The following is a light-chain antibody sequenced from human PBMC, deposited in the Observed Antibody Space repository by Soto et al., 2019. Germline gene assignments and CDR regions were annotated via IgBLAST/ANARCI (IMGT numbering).Light chain of an antibody. CDR3: QQYNNWPPGWT. CDR2: GAS. Sequence: EIVMTQSPAPLSVSPGERATLSCMASQSVSSNLAWYQQKPGQAPRLLIYGASTRATGIPARFSGSGSGTEFTLTISSLQSEDFAVYYCQQYNNWPPGWTFGQGTKVDIK. J-gene: IGKJ1*01. V-gene: IGKV3-15*01. CDR1: QSVSSN.